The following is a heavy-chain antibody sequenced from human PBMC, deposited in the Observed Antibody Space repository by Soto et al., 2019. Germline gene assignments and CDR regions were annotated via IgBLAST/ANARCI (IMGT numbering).Heavy chain of an antibody. CDR1: GGTFSSYA. J-gene: IGHJ4*02. CDR2: IIPIFGTA. CDR3: ARDEYSGYDSPLHFDY. Sequence: ASVKVSCKASGGTFSSYAISWVRQAPGQGLEWMGGIIPIFGTANYAQKFQGRVTITADESTSTAYMELSSLRSEDTAVYYCARDEYSGYDSPLHFDYWGQGTLVTVSS. D-gene: IGHD5-12*01. V-gene: IGHV1-69*13.